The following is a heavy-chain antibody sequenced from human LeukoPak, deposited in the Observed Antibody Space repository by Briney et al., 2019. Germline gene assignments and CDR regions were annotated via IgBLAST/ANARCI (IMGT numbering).Heavy chain of an antibody. CDR2: MHAYNGNT. D-gene: IGHD6-19*01. CDR1: GYSFTDYG. Sequence: ASVKVSCKASGYSFTDYGISWVRQAPGQGLEWRGWMHAYNGNTNYVEKLQGRVTMTSETSTSTAYMELRSLRSDDTAVYYCARDVIAVTGTAAFDIWGQGTMVTVSS. J-gene: IGHJ3*02. CDR3: ARDVIAVTGTAAFDI. V-gene: IGHV1-18*01.